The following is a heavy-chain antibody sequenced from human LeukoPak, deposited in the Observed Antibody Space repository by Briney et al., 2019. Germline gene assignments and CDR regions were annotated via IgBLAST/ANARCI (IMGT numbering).Heavy chain of an antibody. CDR3: VRVGYRYVINDWSRTGLGAYPTKYYYHMDV. Sequence: SETLSLACAVYGGSFSDYYWGWIRQPPGKGLEWIGEIDPSGSTNYSPSLQSRVTISVDTSKNQFSLKLSSVAAADTAVYFCVRVGYRYVINDWSRTGLGAYPTKYYYHMDVWDKGATVTVSS. V-gene: IGHV4-34*01. CDR2: IDPSGST. CDR1: GGSFSDYY. J-gene: IGHJ6*03. D-gene: IGHD5-18*01.